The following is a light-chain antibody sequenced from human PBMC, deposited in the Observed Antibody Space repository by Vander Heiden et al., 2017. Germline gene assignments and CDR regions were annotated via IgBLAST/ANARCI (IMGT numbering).Light chain of an antibody. V-gene: IGLV3-21*02. CDR2: EDS. Sequence: SYVLTQPPPVYVAPGQTARITCGGNNSGSKSVHWYQQKPGQAPVLVVYEDSDRPSGIPERFSGSNSGNTATLTISRVEAGDEADYYCQVWDSSSDHVVFGGGTKLTVL. CDR3: QVWDSSSDHVV. J-gene: IGLJ2*01. CDR1: NSGSKS.